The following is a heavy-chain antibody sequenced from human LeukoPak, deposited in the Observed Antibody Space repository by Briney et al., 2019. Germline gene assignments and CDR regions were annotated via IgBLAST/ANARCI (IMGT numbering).Heavy chain of an antibody. J-gene: IGHJ4*02. D-gene: IGHD4-23*01. CDR1: GFTFSDYH. Sequence: PGGSLRLSCAASGFTFSDYHMSWIRQAPGKGLEWVSYISSSGSTIYYADSVKGRFTISRDNAKNSLYLQMNSLRAEDTAVYYCARERTTVVTPTFDYWGQGTLVTVSS. V-gene: IGHV3-11*01. CDR3: ARERTTVVTPTFDY. CDR2: ISSSGSTI.